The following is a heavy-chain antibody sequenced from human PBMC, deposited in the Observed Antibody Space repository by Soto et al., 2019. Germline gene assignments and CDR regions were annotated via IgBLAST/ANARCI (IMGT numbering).Heavy chain of an antibody. V-gene: IGHV3-30*03. J-gene: IGHJ4*02. CDR3: ARPNSSSWYSFDY. Sequence: QVPLVESGGGVVQPGRSLRLSCAASGFTFSSYGMHWVRQAPGKGLEWVAVISYDGSNKYYADSVKGRFTISRDNSKNTLYLQMNSLRAEDTAVYYCARPNSSSWYSFDYWGQGTLVTVSS. CDR1: GFTFSSYG. CDR2: ISYDGSNK. D-gene: IGHD6-13*01.